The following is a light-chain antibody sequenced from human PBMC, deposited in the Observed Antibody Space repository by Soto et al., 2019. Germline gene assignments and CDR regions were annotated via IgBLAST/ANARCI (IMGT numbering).Light chain of an antibody. J-gene: IGKJ2*01. CDR2: GAS. CDR3: LQYGSSSYT. V-gene: IGKV3-20*01. CDR1: QSVSSTY. Sequence: EIVLTQSPGTLSLSPGERATLSCRASQSVSSTYLAWYQHKPGQPPRLLIYGASSRATGIPDRFSGSGSGTDFTLTISRLEPEDFAIYYCLQYGSSSYTFGQGTKLEIK.